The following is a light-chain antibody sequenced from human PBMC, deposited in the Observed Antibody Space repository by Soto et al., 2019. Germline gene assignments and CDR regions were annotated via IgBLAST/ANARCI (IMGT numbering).Light chain of an antibody. J-gene: IGLJ2*01. Sequence: QTVVTQEPSLTVSPGGTVTLTCASGTGAVTSGYYPNWFQQKPGQAPRPLIYSTSNKHSWTPARFSGSLLGGKAALTLSGVKPEDEAEYYCLLYYGPTQLVFGGGTKLTVL. CDR2: STS. CDR1: TGAVTSGYY. V-gene: IGLV7-43*01. CDR3: LLYYGPTQLV.